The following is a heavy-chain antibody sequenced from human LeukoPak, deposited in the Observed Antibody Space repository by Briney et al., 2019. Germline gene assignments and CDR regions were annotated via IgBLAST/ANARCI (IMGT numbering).Heavy chain of an antibody. Sequence: GGSLRLSCAASPFTFSSDSMNWVRQAPGKGLEWVSSISSSSDYIYYADSVKGRFTISRDNAKNSLYLQMNSLRVEDSAVYYCARDSGSSWREGLNYWGQGTLVTVSS. CDR2: ISSSSDYI. CDR1: PFTFSSDS. D-gene: IGHD6-13*01. V-gene: IGHV3-21*01. CDR3: ARDSGSSWREGLNY. J-gene: IGHJ4*02.